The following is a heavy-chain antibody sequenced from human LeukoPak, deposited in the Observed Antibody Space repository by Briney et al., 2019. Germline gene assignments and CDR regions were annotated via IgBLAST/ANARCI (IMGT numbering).Heavy chain of an antibody. J-gene: IGHJ4*02. CDR1: GYTFSGYY. D-gene: IGHD3-16*01. CDR3: ARYNWDDVCFDY. CDR2: INPKNGGT. Sequence: ASVKVSCKGFGYTFSGYYMHWVRQAPGQGLEWMGWINPKNGGTNYAQNFQGRVTMTRDTSISTAYMELSRLKSDDTAVYYCARYNWDDVCFDYWSQGTLVTVSS. V-gene: IGHV1-2*02.